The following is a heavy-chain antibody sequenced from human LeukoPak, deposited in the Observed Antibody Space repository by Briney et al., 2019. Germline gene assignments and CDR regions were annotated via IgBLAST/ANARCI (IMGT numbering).Heavy chain of an antibody. V-gene: IGHV4-34*01. CDR2: INHSGST. J-gene: IGHJ4*02. Sequence: SETLSLTCAVYGGSFSGYYWSWIRQPPGKGLEWIGEINHSGSTNYNPSLKSRVTISVDTSKNQFSLKLSSVTAADTAVYYCARDDTLYCFDYWGQGTLVTVSS. CDR1: GGSFSGYY. CDR3: ARDDTLYCFDY. D-gene: IGHD3-9*01.